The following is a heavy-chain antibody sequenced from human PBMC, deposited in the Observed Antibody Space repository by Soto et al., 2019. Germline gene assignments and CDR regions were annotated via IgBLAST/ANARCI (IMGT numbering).Heavy chain of an antibody. Sequence: QITLKESGPTLVKPTQQLTLTCTFPGFSLTSSGVGVGWFRQPPGQDPQWVAVLYWDDDKRYSPSLRNRLTIAKDTSKNQVVLTMTNMDPVDTATYDCAHRRVPGSPWDFAYFDYWGQGTLVTVSS. CDR3: AHRRVPGSPWDFAYFDY. CDR2: LYWDDDK. J-gene: IGHJ4*02. V-gene: IGHV2-5*02. CDR1: GFSLTSSGVG. D-gene: IGHD6-19*01.